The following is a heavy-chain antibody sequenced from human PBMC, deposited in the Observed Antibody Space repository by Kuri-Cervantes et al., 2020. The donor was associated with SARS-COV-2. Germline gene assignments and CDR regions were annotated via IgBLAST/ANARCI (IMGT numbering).Heavy chain of an antibody. V-gene: IGHV1-8*03. Sequence: ASVKVSCKASGGTFSSYAISWVRQAPGQGLEWMGWMNPNSGNTGYAQKFQGSVTITRNTSISTAYMELSSLRSEDTAVYYCARGGAHDAFDIWGQGTMVTVSS. J-gene: IGHJ3*02. CDR2: MNPNSGNT. D-gene: IGHD3-10*01. CDR1: GGTFSSYA. CDR3: ARGGAHDAFDI.